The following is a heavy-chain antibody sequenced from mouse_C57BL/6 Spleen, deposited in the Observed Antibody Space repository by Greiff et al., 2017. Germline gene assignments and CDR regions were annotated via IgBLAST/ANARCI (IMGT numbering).Heavy chain of an antibody. CDR3: TRGFYDYEFFAY. Sequence: VQLQQPGAELVRPGASVTLSCKASGYTFTGYEMHWVKQKPVHGLEWIGAIDPETGGTTYNQKFKGKAILTVDKSSSTAYMELLSLTSEDSAVYYCTRGFYDYEFFAYWGQGTLVTVSA. CDR2: IDPETGGT. J-gene: IGHJ3*01. D-gene: IGHD2-4*01. V-gene: IGHV1-15*01. CDR1: GYTFTGYE.